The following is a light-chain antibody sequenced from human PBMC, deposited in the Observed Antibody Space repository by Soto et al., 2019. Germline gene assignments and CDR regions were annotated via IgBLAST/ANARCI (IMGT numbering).Light chain of an antibody. Sequence: IQVTQSPSSLSASVGDRVTITCRASQRITTYLNWYQQKPGNAPKLLITTAGTLQRGVPSRFSGSGSGTDFTLTITSLQREDFATYFCQQTYSTPYTFGQGTKLEIK. CDR2: TAG. CDR1: QRITTY. CDR3: QQTYSTPYT. J-gene: IGKJ2*01. V-gene: IGKV1-39*01.